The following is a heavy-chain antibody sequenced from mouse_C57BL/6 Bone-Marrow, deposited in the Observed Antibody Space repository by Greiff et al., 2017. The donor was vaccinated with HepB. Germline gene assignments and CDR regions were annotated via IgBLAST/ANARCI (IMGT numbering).Heavy chain of an antibody. CDR2: FYPGSGSI. J-gene: IGHJ1*03. D-gene: IGHD1-1*01. Sequence: VKLMESGAELVKPGASVKLSCKASGYTFTEYTIHWVKQRSGQGLEWIGWFYPGSGSIKYNEKFKDKATLTADKSSSTVYMELSRLTSEDSAVYFCARHAVLLRYPYWYFDVWGTGTTVTVSS. CDR1: GYTFTEYT. V-gene: IGHV1-62-2*01. CDR3: ARHAVLLRYPYWYFDV.